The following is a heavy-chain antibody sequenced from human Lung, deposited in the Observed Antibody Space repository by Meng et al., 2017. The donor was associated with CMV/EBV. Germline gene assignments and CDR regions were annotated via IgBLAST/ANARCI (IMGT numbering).Heavy chain of an antibody. Sequence: QLWLRGPGPALVKPSETLSLTCAVSGDSITNHNWWAWVRQPPGKGLEWIGEIPHRGSSAYNPSLKSRVSMSIDKSKNQFSLKLTSVTAADTAVYHCLRRSGGSVWGQGTLVTVSS. J-gene: IGHJ1*01. CDR1: GDSITNHNW. CDR3: LRRSGGSV. CDR2: IPHRGSS. V-gene: IGHV4-4*02. D-gene: IGHD3-10*01.